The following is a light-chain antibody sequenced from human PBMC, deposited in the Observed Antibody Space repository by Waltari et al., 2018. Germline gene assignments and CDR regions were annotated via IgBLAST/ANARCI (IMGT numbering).Light chain of an antibody. J-gene: IGLJ2*01. Sequence: QSVLTQPPLVPGALGPRGTISFTGSSSHSGAACHVPWYQQLPGTAPKLLIYGTIHRPSGVPDRFSGSKSGTSASLAITGLQAEDEADYYCQSYDSSLSGGVFGGGTKLTVL. V-gene: IGLV1-40*01. CDR2: GTI. CDR3: QSYDSSLSGGV. CDR1: SSHSGAACH.